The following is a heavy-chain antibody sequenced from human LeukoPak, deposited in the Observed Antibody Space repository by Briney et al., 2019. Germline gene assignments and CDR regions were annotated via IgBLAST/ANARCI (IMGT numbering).Heavy chain of an antibody. D-gene: IGHD2-15*01. V-gene: IGHV3-33*01. J-gene: IGHJ6*02. CDR3: ARDPAAASRGFGMDV. Sequence: PGGSLRLSCAASGFIFSSYGMHRVRQAPGKGLEWVAVIWFDGSIKYYADSVKGRFTFSRDNSKNTLSLQMNSLRADDTAVYYCARDPAAASRGFGMDVWGQGTTVTVSS. CDR2: IWFDGSIK. CDR1: GFIFSSYG.